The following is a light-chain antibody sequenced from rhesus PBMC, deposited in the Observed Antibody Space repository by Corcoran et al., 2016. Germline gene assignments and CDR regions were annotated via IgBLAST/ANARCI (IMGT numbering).Light chain of an antibody. CDR1: QSISSW. V-gene: IGKV1-22*01. Sequence: DIQMTQSPSSLSASVGDTVNITCRASQSISSWLDWYQQKPGKATKLLIYKAYSLQSGVPSRLSGSGSGTYFTLTIRSLQPDDFATYYCLQYNSSPLTFGGGTKVEMK. J-gene: IGKJ4*01. CDR2: KAY. CDR3: LQYNSSPLT.